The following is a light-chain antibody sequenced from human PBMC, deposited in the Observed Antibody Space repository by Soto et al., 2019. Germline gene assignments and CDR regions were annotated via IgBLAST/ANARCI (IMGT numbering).Light chain of an antibody. Sequence: QSVLTQPASVSGSPGQSITSSCTGTSSDVGGYKYVSWYQQHPGKAPKLLIYEVSNRPSGISNRFSASQSDNTASLTISGLRAEDEADYDYSSYRSDDLYVCATGPKVTVL. J-gene: IGLJ1*01. CDR3: SSYRSDDLYV. CDR1: SSDVGGYKY. CDR2: EVS. V-gene: IGLV2-14*01.